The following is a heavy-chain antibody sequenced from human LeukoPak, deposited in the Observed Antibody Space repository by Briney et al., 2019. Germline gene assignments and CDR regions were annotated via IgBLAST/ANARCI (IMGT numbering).Heavy chain of an antibody. CDR3: VRGASGGHYVIDY. J-gene: IGHJ4*02. CDR2: ISPDGRST. V-gene: IGHV3-74*01. CDR1: GFTYGNYL. D-gene: IGHD1-26*01. Sequence: GGSLRLSCAASGFTYGNYLMHWVRQAPGKGLVWVSRISPDGRSTNYADFVRGRFTVSRDNAMNTVYLQMNSLRTEDTAVYYCVRGASGGHYVIDYWGQGTLVTVSS.